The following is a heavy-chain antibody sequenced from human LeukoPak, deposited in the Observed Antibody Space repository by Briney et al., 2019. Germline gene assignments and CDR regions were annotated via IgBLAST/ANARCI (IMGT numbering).Heavy chain of an antibody. CDR3: ARDAVLLDAFDI. J-gene: IGHJ3*02. Sequence: ASVKVSCKASGYTFTSYGISWVRQAPGQGLEWMGWISAYNGNTNYAQKLQGRVTMTTDTSTNTAYMELRRLRSDAAAVYYCARDAVLLDAFDIWGQGTMVTVSS. V-gene: IGHV1-18*01. CDR2: ISAYNGNT. CDR1: GYTFTSYG.